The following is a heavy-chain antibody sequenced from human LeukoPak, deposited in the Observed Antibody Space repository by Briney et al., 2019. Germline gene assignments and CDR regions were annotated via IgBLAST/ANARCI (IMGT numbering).Heavy chain of an antibody. J-gene: IGHJ4*02. CDR2: ISAYNGNT. CDR1: GYTFTSYG. V-gene: IGHV1-18*01. D-gene: IGHD6-13*01. Sequence: ASVKVSCKASGYTFTSYGISWVRQAPGQGLEWMGWISAYNGNTNYAQKLQGRVTMTTDTSTSTAYMELRSLGSDDTAVYYCARDLGYSSSWGFDYWGQGTLVTVSS. CDR3: ARDLGYSSSWGFDY.